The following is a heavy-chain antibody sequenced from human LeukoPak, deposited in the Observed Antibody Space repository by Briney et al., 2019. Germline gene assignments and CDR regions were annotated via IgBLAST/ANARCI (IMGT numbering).Heavy chain of an antibody. Sequence: GGSLRLPCAASGFTFSDYYMSWIRQTPGKGLEWVSYISSSGSSIYYADAVKGRFTISRDNAKNSLYLQMNSLRAEDTAVYYCARKKRAFDNWGQGTLVTVSS. J-gene: IGHJ4*02. CDR2: ISSSGSSI. CDR1: GFTFSDYY. V-gene: IGHV3-11*01. CDR3: ARKKRAFDN.